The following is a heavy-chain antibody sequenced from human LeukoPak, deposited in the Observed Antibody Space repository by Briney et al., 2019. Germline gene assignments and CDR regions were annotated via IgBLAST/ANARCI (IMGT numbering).Heavy chain of an antibody. D-gene: IGHD3-10*01. V-gene: IGHV3-48*04. J-gene: IGHJ4*02. CDR2: ISTSSSTT. CDR1: GFTFSSYS. CDR3: ARDQFGELLSDY. Sequence: PGGSLRLSCAASGFTFSSYSMNWVRQAPGKGLEWVSYISTSSSTTYYADSVKGRFTISRDNAKNSLYLQMNSLRAEDTAVYYCARDQFGELLSDYWGQGTLVTVSS.